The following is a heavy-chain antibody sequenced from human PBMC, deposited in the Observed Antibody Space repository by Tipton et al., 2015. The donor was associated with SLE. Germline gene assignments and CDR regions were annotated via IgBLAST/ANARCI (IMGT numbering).Heavy chain of an antibody. CDR1: GGSISSSSYY. D-gene: IGHD6-13*01. CDR2: IYYSGST. CDR3: ARGESWPEYFQH. J-gene: IGHJ1*01. V-gene: IGHV4-39*07. Sequence: TLSLTCTVSGGSISSSSYYWGWIHQPPGKGLEWIGSIYYSGSTNYNPSLKSRVTISVDTSKNQFSLKLSSVTAADTAVYYCARGESWPEYFQHWGQGTLVTVSS.